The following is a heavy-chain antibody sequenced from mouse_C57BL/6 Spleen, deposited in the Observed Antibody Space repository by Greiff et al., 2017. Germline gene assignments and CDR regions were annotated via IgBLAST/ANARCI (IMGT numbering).Heavy chain of an antibody. CDR1: GYTFTSYW. J-gene: IGHJ3*01. CDR2: FNPSSGYT. D-gene: IGHD2-2*01. CDR3: ERAGCDMVTTGGKGCAD. V-gene: IGHV1-7*01. Sequence: QVQLQQSGAELAKPGASVKLSCKASGYTFTSYWMHWVKQRPGQGLEWIGYFNPSSGYTKYNQKFKDKATLTADKSSSTAYMQLSSLTSEDSAVYYCERAGCDMVTTGGKGCADWGQGTLVTVSA.